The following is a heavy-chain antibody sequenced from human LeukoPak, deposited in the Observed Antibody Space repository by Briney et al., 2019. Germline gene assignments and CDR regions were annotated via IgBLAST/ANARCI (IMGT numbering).Heavy chain of an antibody. V-gene: IGHV3-33*08. J-gene: IGHJ3*02. CDR3: ARDGTQYVINDRDDAFDI. CDR1: GFTFSSYG. CDR2: IWYDGSNK. D-gene: IGHD3-16*01. Sequence: HPGRSLRLSCAASGFTFSSYGMHWVRQAPGKGLEWVAVIWYDGSNKYYADSVKGRFTISRDNSKNTLYLQMNSLRAEDTAVYYCARDGTQYVINDRDDAFDIWGQGTMDTVSS.